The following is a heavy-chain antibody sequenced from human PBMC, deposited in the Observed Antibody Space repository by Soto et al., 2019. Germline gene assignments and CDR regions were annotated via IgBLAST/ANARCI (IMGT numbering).Heavy chain of an antibody. J-gene: IGHJ6*02. D-gene: IGHD3-3*01. Sequence: PGESLKISCKGSGYSFTSYWIGWVRQMPGKGLEWMGIIYPGDSDTRYSPSFQGQVTISADKSISTAYLQWSSLKASDTAMYYCARRNDFWSGSTYYYGMDVWGQGTTVTVSS. CDR3: ARRNDFWSGSTYYYGMDV. CDR2: IYPGDSDT. CDR1: GYSFTSYW. V-gene: IGHV5-51*01.